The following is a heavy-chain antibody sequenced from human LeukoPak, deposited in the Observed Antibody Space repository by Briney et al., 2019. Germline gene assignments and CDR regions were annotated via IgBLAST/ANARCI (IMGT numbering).Heavy chain of an antibody. D-gene: IGHD3-22*01. CDR3: ARSTYYYDSSGYSFDY. CDR2: IYPGDSDT. J-gene: IGHJ4*02. Sequence: GESLQISCKGSGYSFTSYWIGWVRQLPGKGLEWMGIIYPGDSDTRYSPSFQGQVTISADKSISTAYLQWSSLKASDTAMYYCARSTYYYDSSGYSFDYWGQGTLVTVSS. CDR1: GYSFTSYW. V-gene: IGHV5-51*01.